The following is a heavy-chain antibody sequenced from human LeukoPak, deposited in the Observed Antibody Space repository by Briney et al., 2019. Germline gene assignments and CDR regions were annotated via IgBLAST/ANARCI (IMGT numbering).Heavy chain of an antibody. CDR3: ARGYDSNSYSPGFDP. CDR2: IYSSGST. J-gene: IGHJ5*02. CDR1: GDSVSRGGYY. Sequence: SQTLSLTCTVSGDSVSRGGYYWSWIRQHPVKGLEWIGYIYSSGSTFYNPSLKSRLALSKDTSKNQFSLNLSSVTAADTAVYYCARGYDSNSYSPGFDPWGQGTLVTVSS. D-gene: IGHD3-22*01. V-gene: IGHV4-31*03.